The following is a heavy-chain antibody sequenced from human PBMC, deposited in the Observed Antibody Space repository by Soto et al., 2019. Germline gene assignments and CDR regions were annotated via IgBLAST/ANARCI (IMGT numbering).Heavy chain of an antibody. CDR2: VTANGGST. Sequence: PVGSLRLSCASTVFTFSVYAMTCVRHSPGKWLEWVSAVTANGGSTYSADSVKGRFTISRDNSKNTLFLQMNSLRAEDTAVYYCASLGVGDWANYYYYYGMEVWGQGTTVTVSS. CDR1: VFTFSVYA. CDR3: ASLGVGDWANYYYYYGMEV. D-gene: IGHD2-21*02. J-gene: IGHJ6*01. V-gene: IGHV3-23*01.